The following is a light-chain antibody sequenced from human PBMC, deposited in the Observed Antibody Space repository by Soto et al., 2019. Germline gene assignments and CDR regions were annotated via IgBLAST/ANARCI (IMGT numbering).Light chain of an antibody. CDR1: QSVSSN. J-gene: IGKJ1*01. CDR3: QQYNNWPPT. Sequence: EIVMTQSPATLSASPGERATLSCRASQSVSSNLAWYQQKPGQAPRLLIHGASTRATGIPARFSGSGSGTEFTLTISSLQSEDFAVYYCQQYNNWPPTFGQGTKVDIK. CDR2: GAS. V-gene: IGKV3-15*01.